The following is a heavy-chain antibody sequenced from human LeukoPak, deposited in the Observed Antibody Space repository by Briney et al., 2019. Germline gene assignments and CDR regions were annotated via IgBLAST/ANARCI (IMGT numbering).Heavy chain of an antibody. CDR2: IYTSGST. J-gene: IGHJ4*02. CDR3: ARATDYPWYFYY. Sequence: PSETLSLTCTVSGGSISSGSYHWIWIRQPAGKGLEWIGHIYTSGSTNYNPSLRSRVTISVDTSKNQFSLKLNSVTAADTAVYYCARATDYPWYFYYWGQGTLVTVSS. V-gene: IGHV4-61*09. D-gene: IGHD4-11*01. CDR1: GGSISSGSYH.